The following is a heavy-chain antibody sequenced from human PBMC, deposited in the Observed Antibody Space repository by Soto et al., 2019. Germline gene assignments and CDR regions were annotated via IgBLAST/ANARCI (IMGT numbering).Heavy chain of an antibody. D-gene: IGHD3-22*01. J-gene: IGHJ3*02. V-gene: IGHV4-59*01. CDR2: IYYSGST. Sequence: TSETLSLTCTVSGGSISSYYWSWIRQPPGKGLEWIGYIYYSGSTNYNPSLKSRVTISVDTSTSTVYMELSSLRSEDTAVYYCARDPDVGVMAAFAIWGQGTMVTVS. CDR3: ARDPDVGVMAAFAI. CDR1: GGSISSYY.